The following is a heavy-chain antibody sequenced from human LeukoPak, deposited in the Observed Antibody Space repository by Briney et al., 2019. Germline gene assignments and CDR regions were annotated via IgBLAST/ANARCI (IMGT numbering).Heavy chain of an antibody. CDR1: GGSISNQY. Sequence: SETLSLTCTVSGGSISNQYWSWIRQPPGKGLEWIGYIYYSGSTNYNPSLKSRPTISVDTSKSHFSLKLSSVTAADTAIYYRAKYYYDSKGENWFDPWGQGTLVTVSS. CDR2: IYYSGST. D-gene: IGHD3-22*01. V-gene: IGHV4-59*11. J-gene: IGHJ5*02. CDR3: AKYYYDSKGENWFDP.